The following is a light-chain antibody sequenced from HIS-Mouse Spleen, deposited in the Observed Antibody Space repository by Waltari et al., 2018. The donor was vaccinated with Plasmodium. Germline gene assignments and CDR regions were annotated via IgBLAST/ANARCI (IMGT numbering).Light chain of an antibody. CDR3: QQRSNWPPFT. Sequence: EIVLTQSPATLSLSPGERANLPCRASPSFSSYLAWYQQKPGQAPRLLIYDASNRATGIPARFSGSESGTDFTLTISSLEPEDFAVYYCQQRSNWPPFTFGPGTKVDIK. CDR2: DAS. CDR1: PSFSSY. V-gene: IGKV3-11*01. J-gene: IGKJ3*01.